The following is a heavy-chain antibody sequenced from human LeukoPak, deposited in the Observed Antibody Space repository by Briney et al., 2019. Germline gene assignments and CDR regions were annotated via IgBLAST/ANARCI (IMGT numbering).Heavy chain of an antibody. D-gene: IGHD2-2*01. CDR3: VSFYETN. CDR2: VNSDGSWT. J-gene: IGHJ4*02. V-gene: IGHV3-74*01. Sequence: PGGSLRLSCAAPGNYWMHWVRQAPGKGLVWVSHVNSDGSWTSHADSVKGRFTISKDNAKNTVYLQMNNLRTEDTAVYYCVSFYETNWGRGTLVTVSS. CDR1: GNYW.